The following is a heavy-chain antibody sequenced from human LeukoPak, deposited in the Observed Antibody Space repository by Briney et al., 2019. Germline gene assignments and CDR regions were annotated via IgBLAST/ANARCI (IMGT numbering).Heavy chain of an antibody. V-gene: IGHV4-38-2*01. J-gene: IGHJ3*02. CDR3: ASRPFSEATTNAFDI. CDR2: IFHSGST. D-gene: IGHD1-26*01. Sequence: PSETLSLTCAVSGYSISSDYYWVWIRQPPGKGLEWIGSIFHSGSTYYNPSLKSRVTISVDTSKNQFSLKLTSVTAADTAVYYCASRPFSEATTNAFDIWGQGTMVTVSS. CDR1: GYSISSDYY.